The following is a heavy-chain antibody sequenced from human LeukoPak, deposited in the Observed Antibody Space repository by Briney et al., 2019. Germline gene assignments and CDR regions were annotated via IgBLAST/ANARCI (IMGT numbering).Heavy chain of an antibody. CDR3: ARSTLYSGSYYVDY. J-gene: IGHJ4*02. Sequence: SETLSLTCTVSGGSISSSSYYWGWIRQPPGKGLEWIGSIYYSGSTYYNPSLKSRVTISVDTSKNQFSLKLSSVTAADTAVYYCARSTLYSGSYYVDYGGQGTLVTVSS. CDR2: IYYSGST. V-gene: IGHV4-39*01. CDR1: GGSISSSSYY. D-gene: IGHD1-26*01.